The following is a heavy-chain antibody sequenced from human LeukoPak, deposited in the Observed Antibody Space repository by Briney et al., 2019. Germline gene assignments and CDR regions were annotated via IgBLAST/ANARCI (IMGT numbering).Heavy chain of an antibody. J-gene: IGHJ4*02. V-gene: IGHV4-59*01. CDR3: ATSLYGDYEADF. CDR1: GGSISSYY. Sequence: SETLSPTCTVSGGSISSYYWSWIGQPPGKGLEGIGYVYYSGSTSYNPALESRVSISDGTSGNQVLLWLTSVTAADTAVYFCATSLYGDYEADFWGPGILVTVSS. D-gene: IGHD4-17*01. CDR2: VYYSGST.